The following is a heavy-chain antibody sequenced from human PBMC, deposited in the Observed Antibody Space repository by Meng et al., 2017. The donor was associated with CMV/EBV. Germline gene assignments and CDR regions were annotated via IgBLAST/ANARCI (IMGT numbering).Heavy chain of an antibody. CDR2: IKQDGSEK. D-gene: IGHD3-10*01. Sequence: GESLKISCAASGFTFSSYAMHWVRQAPGKGLEWVANIKQDGSEKYYVDSVKGRFTISRDNAKNSLYLQMNSLRAEDTAVYYCARLFTDAFDIWGQGTMVTVSS. CDR3: ARLFTDAFDI. CDR1: GFTFSSYA. V-gene: IGHV3-7*01. J-gene: IGHJ3*02.